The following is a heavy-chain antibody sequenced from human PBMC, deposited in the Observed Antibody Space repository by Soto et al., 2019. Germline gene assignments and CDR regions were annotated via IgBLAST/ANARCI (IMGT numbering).Heavy chain of an antibody. CDR2: IYHSGST. CDR3: ARANGDPYYDFWSGYGFDP. Sequence: AETLCVNCAIFVYFISIGYYWGWIRQPPVKGLEWIVSIYHSGSTYYNPSLKSRVTISVDTSKNQFSLKLSSVTAADTAVYYCARANGDPYYDFWSGYGFDPWGQGTMFTVSS. D-gene: IGHD3-3*01. V-gene: IGHV4-38-2*01. CDR1: VYFISIGYY. J-gene: IGHJ5*02.